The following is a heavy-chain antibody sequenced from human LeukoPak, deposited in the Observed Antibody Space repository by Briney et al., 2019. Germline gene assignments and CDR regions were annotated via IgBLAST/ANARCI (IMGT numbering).Heavy chain of an antibody. CDR1: GGSISISNYY. CDR2: IFYSGNT. V-gene: IGHV4-39*07. J-gene: IGHJ4*02. CDR3: GRTKADYFDY. Sequence: PSETLSLTCTVSGGSISISNYYWGWVRQPPGKGPEWIGNIFYSGNTNYNPSLKSRVIISIDKSKNQFSLNLQSMTAADTAVYFCGRTKADYFDYWGQGILVTVSS.